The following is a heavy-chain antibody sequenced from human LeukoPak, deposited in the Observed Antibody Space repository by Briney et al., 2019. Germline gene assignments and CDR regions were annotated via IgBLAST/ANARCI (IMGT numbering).Heavy chain of an antibody. D-gene: IGHD2-2*01. CDR3: AREYCSTTICYPSGGHYDS. CDR1: GGSFSGYY. V-gene: IGHV4-34*01. Sequence: SETLSLTCAVYGGSFSGYYWSWIRQPPGKGLEWIGEINHSGSTNYNPSLKSRVTISVDTSKNQFSLKLSSVTAADTAVYYCAREYCSTTICYPSGGHYDSWGQGTLVTVSS. CDR2: INHSGST. J-gene: IGHJ4*02.